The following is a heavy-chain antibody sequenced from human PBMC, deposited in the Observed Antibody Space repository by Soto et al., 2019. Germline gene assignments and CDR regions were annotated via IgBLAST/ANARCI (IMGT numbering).Heavy chain of an antibody. CDR2: IYYSGST. V-gene: IGHV4-59*11. CDR3: ARNYYDSSGYPYFDY. J-gene: IGHJ4*02. CDR1: GGSISSHY. D-gene: IGHD3-22*01. Sequence: QVQLQESGPGLVKPSETLSLTCTVSGGSISSHYWSWIRQPPGKGLEWIGYIYYSGSTNYNPSLKSRVTISVDTSKNQFSLKLSSVTAADTAVYYCARNYYDSSGYPYFDYWGQGTLVTVSS.